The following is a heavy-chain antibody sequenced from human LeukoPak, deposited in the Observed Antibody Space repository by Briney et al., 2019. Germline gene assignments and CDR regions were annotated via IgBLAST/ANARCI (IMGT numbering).Heavy chain of an antibody. CDR3: ARDPGDY. CDR1: GFTFSNYW. J-gene: IGHJ4*02. Sequence: GGSLRLSCAASGFTFSNYWMTWVRQAPGKGLEWVASIKQDGNDKFYVDSVKGRFTISRDNAKNSLYLQMSSLRAEDTAVYYCARDPGDYWGQGTLVTVSS. CDR2: IKQDGNDK. D-gene: IGHD3-10*01. V-gene: IGHV3-7*01.